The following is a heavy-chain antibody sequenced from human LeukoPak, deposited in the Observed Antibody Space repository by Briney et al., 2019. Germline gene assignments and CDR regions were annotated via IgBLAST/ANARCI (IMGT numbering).Heavy chain of an antibody. J-gene: IGHJ4*02. CDR2: IYYSGST. CDR1: GGSISSGGYY. D-gene: IGHD3-22*01. CDR3: AGLVGRYSSGLYYYYFDY. Sequence: SETLSLTCTVSGGSISSGGYYWSWIRQHPGKGLEWIGYIYYSGSTYYNPSLKSRVTISVDTSKNQFSLKLSSVTAADTAVYYCAGLVGRYSSGLYYYYFDYWGQGTLVTVSS. V-gene: IGHV4-31*03.